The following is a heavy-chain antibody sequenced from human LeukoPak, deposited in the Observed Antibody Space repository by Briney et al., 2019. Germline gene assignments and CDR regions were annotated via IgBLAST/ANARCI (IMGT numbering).Heavy chain of an antibody. CDR3: ARCYGGSRYSEIFFDY. V-gene: IGHV1-2*02. CDR2: INPNSGAT. J-gene: IGHJ4*02. Sequence: ASVKVSCKASGYTFSDYYLHWVRQAPGQGPEWMGWINPNSGATNYAQKFQGRVTMTRDTSISTAYMELSRLRSDDTAVYYCARCYGGSRYSEIFFDYWGQGTLVTVSS. D-gene: IGHD2-15*01. CDR1: GYTFSDYY.